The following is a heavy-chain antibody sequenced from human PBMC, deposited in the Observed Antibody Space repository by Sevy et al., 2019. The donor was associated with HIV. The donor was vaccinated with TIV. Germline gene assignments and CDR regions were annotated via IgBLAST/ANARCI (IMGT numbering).Heavy chain of an antibody. D-gene: IGHD2-8*01. J-gene: IGHJ4*02. CDR2: LSFGCGEK. Sequence: GGSLRLSCAASGFTFSKYSMSWVRQPPGKGLEWVSTLSFGCGEKNYAGSVKGRFTISRSNSKSSVYLQKNNLSPEDTAVYYCAREGCTKPHDYWGQGTLVTVSS. CDR1: GFTFSKYS. V-gene: IGHV3-23*01. CDR3: AREGCTKPHDY.